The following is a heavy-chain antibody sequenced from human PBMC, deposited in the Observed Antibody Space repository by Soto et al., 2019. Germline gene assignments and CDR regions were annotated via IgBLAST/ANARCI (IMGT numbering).Heavy chain of an antibody. CDR3: ARGPDDRTTVPYYFDY. CDR1: GGSISSGDYY. D-gene: IGHD4-17*01. V-gene: IGHV4-30-4*01. J-gene: IGHJ4*02. Sequence: SETLSLTCTVSGGSISSGDYYWSWIRQPPGKGLEWIGYIYYSGSTYYIPSLKSRVAMSVDTSKNQFSLRLSSVTAADTAVYYCARGPDDRTTVPYYFDYWGQGTLVTVPA. CDR2: IYYSGST.